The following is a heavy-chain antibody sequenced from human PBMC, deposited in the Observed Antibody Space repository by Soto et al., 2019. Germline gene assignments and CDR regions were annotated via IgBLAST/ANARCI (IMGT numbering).Heavy chain of an antibody. CDR3: TKGRSTSCFAPVDY. V-gene: IGHV3-9*01. CDR2: ISWNSATI. CDR1: GFIFDDYA. Sequence: EVHLVESGGGLVQPGRSLRLSCAASGFIFDDYAMHWVRQAPGKGLEWVSSISWNSATIVYADSVNGRFTISRDNAKNSLYLQMNSLRTVDTAFYYCTKGRSTSCFAPVDYWGQGTLVTVSS. J-gene: IGHJ4*02. D-gene: IGHD2-2*01.